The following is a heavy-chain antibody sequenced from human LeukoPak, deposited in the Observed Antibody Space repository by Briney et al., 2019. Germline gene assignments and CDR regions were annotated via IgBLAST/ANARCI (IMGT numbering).Heavy chain of an antibody. CDR1: GYSFTSYW. J-gene: IGHJ4*02. Sequence: GKSLKISCKGSGYSFTSYWIGWVRQMPGKGLEWMGIIYPGDSDTRYSPSFQGQVTISADKSISTAYLQWSSLKASDTAMYYCARHPYCSGGSCYVSDYWGQGTLVTVSS. CDR3: ARHPYCSGGSCYVSDY. D-gene: IGHD2-15*01. V-gene: IGHV5-51*01. CDR2: IYPGDSDT.